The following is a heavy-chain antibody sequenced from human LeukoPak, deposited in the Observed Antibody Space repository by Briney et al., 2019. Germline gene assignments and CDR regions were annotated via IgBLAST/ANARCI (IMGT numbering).Heavy chain of an antibody. CDR1: GYTFTSYD. D-gene: IGHD2/OR15-2a*01. J-gene: IGHJ6*03. V-gene: IGHV1-8*01. CDR3: ARADSTYYYYYMDV. Sequence: ASVKVSCKASGYTFTSYDINWVRQATGQGLEWMGWMNPNSGNTGYAQKFQGRVTMTRNTSISTAYMELSSLRSEDTAVYYCARADSTYYYYYMDVWGKGTTVTISS. CDR2: MNPNSGNT.